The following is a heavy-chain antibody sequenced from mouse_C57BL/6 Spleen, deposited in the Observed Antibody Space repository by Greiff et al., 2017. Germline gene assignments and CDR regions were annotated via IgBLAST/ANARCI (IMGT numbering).Heavy chain of an antibody. D-gene: IGHD1-1*01. CDR1: GFNIKDYY. CDR3: ASGITTVVGYFDV. V-gene: IGHV14-2*01. CDR2: IDPEDGET. Sequence: EVQLQQSGAELVKPGASVKLSCTASGFNIKDYYMHWVKQRTEQGLEWIGRIDPEDGETKYAPNFQGKATITADTSSNTAYLQLSSLTSEDTAVYYCASGITTVVGYFDVWGTGTTVTVSS. J-gene: IGHJ1*03.